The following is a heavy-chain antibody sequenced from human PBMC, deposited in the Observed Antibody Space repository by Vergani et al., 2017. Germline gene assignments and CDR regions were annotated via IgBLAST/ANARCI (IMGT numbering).Heavy chain of an antibody. CDR1: GGSFSGYY. J-gene: IGHJ3*02. V-gene: IGHV4-34*01. CDR3: AREWLVARGAFDI. D-gene: IGHD6-19*01. Sequence: QVQLQQWGAGLLKPSETLSLTCAVYGGSFSGYYWSWIHQSPGKGLEWIGEISRRGSTNYNPSLKSRVTISVDTSKNQFSLKLSSVTAADTAIYYCAREWLVARGAFDIWGQGTMVTVSS. CDR2: ISRRGST.